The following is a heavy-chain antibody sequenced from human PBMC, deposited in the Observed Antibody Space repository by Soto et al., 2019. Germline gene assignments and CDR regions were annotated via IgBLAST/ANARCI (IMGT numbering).Heavy chain of an antibody. Sequence: QLSLVESGGGVVQPGRSLRISCAASGFDFRGYGMHWVRQAPGEGLEWVALIWYDETNRYYGDSVKSRFTISRDNSKNTLYLQMDSLRVEDTAVYYCARERWGSGQALDIWGQGTMVTVSS. CDR3: ARERWGSGQALDI. D-gene: IGHD3-10*01. V-gene: IGHV3-33*01. J-gene: IGHJ3*02. CDR1: GFDFRGYG. CDR2: IWYDETNR.